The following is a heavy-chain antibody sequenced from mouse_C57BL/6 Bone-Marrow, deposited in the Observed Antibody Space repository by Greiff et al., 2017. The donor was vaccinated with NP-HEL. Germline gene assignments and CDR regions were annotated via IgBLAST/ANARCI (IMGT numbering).Heavy chain of an antibody. Sequence: EVQVVESGGGLVQPKGSLKLSCAASGFTFNTYAMHWVRQAPGKGVEWVARIRSKSSNYATYYADSVKDRFTISRDESQSMLYLQMNNLKTEDTAMYYCVRYDYDDGHYYAMDYWGQGTSVTVSS. CDR2: IRSKSSNYAT. CDR3: VRYDYDDGHYYAMDY. V-gene: IGHV10-3*01. D-gene: IGHD2-4*01. J-gene: IGHJ4*01. CDR1: GFTFNTYA.